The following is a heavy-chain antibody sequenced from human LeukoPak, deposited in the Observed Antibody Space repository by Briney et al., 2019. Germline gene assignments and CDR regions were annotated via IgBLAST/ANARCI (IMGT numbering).Heavy chain of an antibody. CDR1: GLTLSTYV. V-gene: IGHV3-23*01. CDR2: INGGGDGT. CDR3: ANSEFYVSGKYAGLDN. Sequence: GGSLRLSCAPSGLTLSTYVMNDVPHAPGRRLECVSTINGGGDGTYYADAVRGRITVSRDNSRNTLYLQMNFLGVEDTAVYYCANSEFYVSGKYAGLDNWGQGTLVTVSS. J-gene: IGHJ4*02. D-gene: IGHD3-10*01.